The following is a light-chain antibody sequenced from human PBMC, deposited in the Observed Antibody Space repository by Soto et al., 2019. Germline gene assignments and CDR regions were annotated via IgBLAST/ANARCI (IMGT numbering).Light chain of an antibody. CDR2: DVS. J-gene: IGLJ2*01. CDR3: ISYTTRSPHVV. Sequence: QSVLTQPASVSGSPGQSITISCTGTSSDVGGYNYVSWYQQHPGKAPKLMIYDVSNRPSGVSNRCSGSKSGNTASLTISGLQAEDEADYYCISYTTRSPHVVFGGGTKLTVL. CDR1: SSDVGGYNY. V-gene: IGLV2-14*01.